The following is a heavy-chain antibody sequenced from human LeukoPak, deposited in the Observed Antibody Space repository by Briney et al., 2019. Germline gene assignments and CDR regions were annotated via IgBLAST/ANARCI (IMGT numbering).Heavy chain of an antibody. Sequence: SETLSLTCAVYGGSFSGYYWSWIRQPPGQGLEWIGEINHSGSTNYNPSLTSRVTISVDTSKNQYSLKLSSVTAADTAVYYCARGYDFWSGYSPNYYYYYMDVWGKGTTVTVSS. D-gene: IGHD3-3*01. CDR3: ARGYDFWSGYSPNYYYYYMDV. CDR2: INHSGST. CDR1: GGSFSGYY. J-gene: IGHJ6*03. V-gene: IGHV4-34*01.